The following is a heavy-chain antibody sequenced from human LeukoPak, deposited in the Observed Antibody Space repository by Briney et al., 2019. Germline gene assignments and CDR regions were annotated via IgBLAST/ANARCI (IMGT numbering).Heavy chain of an antibody. Sequence: SETLSLTCTVSGGSISTYYWSWIRQPPGKGLEWIGYIYYSGSTKYNPSLKSRVTISVDTSKNQFSLKLSSVTAADTAVYYCARDGCSSTSCYTDYYYMDVWGKGTTVTVSS. CDR2: IYYSGST. J-gene: IGHJ6*03. CDR3: ARDGCSSTSCYTDYYYMDV. CDR1: GGSISTYY. D-gene: IGHD2-2*02. V-gene: IGHV4-59*12.